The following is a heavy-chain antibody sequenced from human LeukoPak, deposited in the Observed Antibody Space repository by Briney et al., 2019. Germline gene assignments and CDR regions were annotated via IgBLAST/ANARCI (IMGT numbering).Heavy chain of an antibody. Sequence: SETLSLTCTVSGGSISSYYWSWIRQPPGKGLEWIGYIYYSGSTNYNPSLKSRVTISVDTSKNQFSLKLSSVTSADTAVYYCARGGGGFDYWGQGTLVTVSS. CDR3: ARGGGGFDY. CDR1: GGSISSYY. CDR2: IYYSGST. D-gene: IGHD3-10*01. J-gene: IGHJ4*02. V-gene: IGHV4-59*01.